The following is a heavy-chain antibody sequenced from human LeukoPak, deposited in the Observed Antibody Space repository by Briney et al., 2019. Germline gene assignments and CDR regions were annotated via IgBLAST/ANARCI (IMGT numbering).Heavy chain of an antibody. D-gene: IGHD6-19*01. CDR2: FDPEDGET. J-gene: IGHJ4*02. CDR1: GYTLTELS. Sequence: ASVKVSCKVSGYTLTELSMHWVRQAPGKGFEWLGGFDPEDGETIYAQKFQGRATMTEDTSTATAYIERSSLRSEDTAGYYCAAAASFGLRIAVAGLFDYWGQGTLVTVSS. V-gene: IGHV1-24*01. CDR3: AAAASFGLRIAVAGLFDY.